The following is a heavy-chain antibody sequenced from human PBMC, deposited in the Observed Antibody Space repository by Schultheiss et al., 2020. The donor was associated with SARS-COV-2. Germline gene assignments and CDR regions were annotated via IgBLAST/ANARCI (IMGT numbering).Heavy chain of an antibody. CDR3: AREEDEAFDY. J-gene: IGHJ4*02. CDR1: GFTFSNAW. CDR2: IKSKTDGGTT. D-gene: IGHD5-24*01. V-gene: IGHV3-15*07. Sequence: GGSLRLSCAASGFTFSNAWMNWVRQAPGKGLEWVGRIKSKTDGGTTDYAAPVKGRFTISRDNAKNSLYLQMNSLRLEDTAVYYCAREEDEAFDYWGQGTLVTVSS.